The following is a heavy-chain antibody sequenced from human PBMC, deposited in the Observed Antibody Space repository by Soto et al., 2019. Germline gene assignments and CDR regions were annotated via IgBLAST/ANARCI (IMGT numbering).Heavy chain of an antibody. CDR2: IIPIFGTA. V-gene: IGHV1-69*13. D-gene: IGHD2-15*01. J-gene: IGHJ3*02. CDR1: GGTFSSYA. CDR3: IYCSGGSCSPHDAFDI. Sequence: ASVKVSCKASGGTFSSYAISWVRQAPGQGLEWMGGIIPIFGTANYAQKFQGRVTITADESTSTAYMELSSLRSEDTAVYYFIYCSGGSCSPHDAFDIWGQGTMVTVSS.